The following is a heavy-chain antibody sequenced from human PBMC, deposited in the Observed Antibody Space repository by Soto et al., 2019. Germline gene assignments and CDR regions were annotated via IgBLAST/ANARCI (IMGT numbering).Heavy chain of an antibody. CDR3: ARDHGSWYIDY. CDR1: GYTFTSYY. J-gene: IGHJ4*02. Sequence: ASVKVSCKASGYTFTSYYMHWVRQAPGQGLEWMGIINPSGGSTSYAQKFQGRVTMTRDTSTNTVYMELSSLRSEDTAVYYCARDHGSWYIDYWGQGTLVTVSS. CDR2: INPSGGST. D-gene: IGHD6-13*01. V-gene: IGHV1-46*01.